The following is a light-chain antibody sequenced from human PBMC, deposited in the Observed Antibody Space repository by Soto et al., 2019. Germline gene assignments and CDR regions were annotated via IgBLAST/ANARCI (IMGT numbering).Light chain of an antibody. V-gene: IGLV7-46*01. CDR2: DTS. CDR3: LLSYSRARHVV. CDR1: TGAVTSGHY. J-gene: IGLJ2*01. Sequence: QAVVTQEPSLTVSPGGTVTRTCGSSTGAVTSGHYPYWFQQKPGQAPRTLIYDTSNKHSWTPARFSGSLLGGKAALTLSGAQPEDEAEYYCLLSYSRARHVVFGGGTKLTVL.